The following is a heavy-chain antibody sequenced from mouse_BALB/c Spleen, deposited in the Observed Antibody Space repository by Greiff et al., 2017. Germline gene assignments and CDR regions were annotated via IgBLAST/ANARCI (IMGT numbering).Heavy chain of an antibody. CDR2: ISSGGSYT. Sequence: EVQGVESGGGLVKPGGSLKLSCAASGFTFSSYTMSWVRQTPEKRLEWVATISSGGSYTYYPDSVKGRFTISRDNAKNTLYLQMSSLKSEDTAMYYCTREYYGSSTGYWGQGTTLTVSS. D-gene: IGHD1-1*01. J-gene: IGHJ2*01. CDR1: GFTFSSYT. V-gene: IGHV5-6-4*01. CDR3: TREYYGSSTGY.